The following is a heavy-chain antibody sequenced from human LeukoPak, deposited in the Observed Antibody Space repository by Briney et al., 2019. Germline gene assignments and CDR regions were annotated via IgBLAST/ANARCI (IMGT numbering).Heavy chain of an antibody. CDR1: GGTFSSYA. CDR2: ISGYNGNT. Sequence: ASVKVSCKASGGTFSSYAISWVRQAPGQGLEWMGWISGYNGNTKYAQKLQGRVTMTTDSSTSTAYMELRSLRSDDTAVYYCARVHSAWFGECDYWGQGTLVTVSS. D-gene: IGHD3-10*01. J-gene: IGHJ4*02. V-gene: IGHV1-18*01. CDR3: ARVHSAWFGECDY.